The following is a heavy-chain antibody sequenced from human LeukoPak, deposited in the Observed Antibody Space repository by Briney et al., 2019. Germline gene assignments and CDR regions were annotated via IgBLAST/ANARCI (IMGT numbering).Heavy chain of an antibody. CDR1: GGSVFSGSHY. CDR3: ARENDVTGNALDV. V-gene: IGHV4-61*01. Sequence: SETLSLTCTVSGGSVFSGSHYWSWIRQPPGKGLEWIGYISHTGSTNYNPSLKSRVTMLIDTSKNQFSLKLISVTAADTAVYYCARENDVTGNALDVWGQGTTVTVSS. D-gene: IGHD2-2*01. J-gene: IGHJ6*02. CDR2: ISHTGST.